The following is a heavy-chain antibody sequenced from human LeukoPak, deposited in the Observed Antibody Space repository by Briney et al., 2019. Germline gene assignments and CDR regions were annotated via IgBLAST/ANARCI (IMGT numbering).Heavy chain of an antibody. D-gene: IGHD3-10*01. CDR2: ISYDGSNK. Sequence: GGSLRLSCAASGFTFSSYALHWVRQAPGKGLERVAVISYDGSNKYYADSVKGRFTISRDNSKNTLYLQMNSLRAEDTAVYYCARSSGKSPFYFDYWGQGTLVTVSS. CDR1: GFTFSSYA. J-gene: IGHJ4*02. V-gene: IGHV3-30*04. CDR3: ARSSGKSPFYFDY.